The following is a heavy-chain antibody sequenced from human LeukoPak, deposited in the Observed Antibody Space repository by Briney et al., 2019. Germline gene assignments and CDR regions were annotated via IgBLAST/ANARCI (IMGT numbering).Heavy chain of an antibody. J-gene: IGHJ4*02. Sequence: ASVKVSCKASGYTFTGYYMQWVRQAPGQGLEWMGRIDPDSGGTKSAQKFQGRVIMTRDRSISTAYLDLSRLRSDDTAVYFCARSVGATLLDHWGQGSLVTVSS. D-gene: IGHD1-26*01. V-gene: IGHV1-2*06. CDR3: ARSVGATLLDH. CDR2: IDPDSGGT. CDR1: GYTFTGYY.